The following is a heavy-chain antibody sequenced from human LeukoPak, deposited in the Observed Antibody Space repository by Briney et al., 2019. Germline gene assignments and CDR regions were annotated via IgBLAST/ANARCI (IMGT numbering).Heavy chain of an antibody. J-gene: IGHJ4*02. CDR2: ISWNSGSI. CDR3: AEDNSNYRYFDY. CDR1: GFTFDDYA. Sequence: PGRSLRLSCAASGFTFDDYAMHWVRQAPGKGLEWVSGISWNSGSIGYADSVKGRFTISRDNAKNSLYLQMNSLRAEDTALYYCAEDNSNYRYFDYWGQGTLVTVSS. V-gene: IGHV3-9*01. D-gene: IGHD4-11*01.